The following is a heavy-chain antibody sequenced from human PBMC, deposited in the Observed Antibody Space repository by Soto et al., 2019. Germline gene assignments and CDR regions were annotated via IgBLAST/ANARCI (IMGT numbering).Heavy chain of an antibody. Sequence: QVQLQQWGAGLLKPSETLSLTCAVYGGSFSGYYWSWIRQPPGKGLEWIGEINHSGSTNYNPSLKSRVTISVDTSKNQFSLKLSSVTAADTAVYYCARGFMTPVYYYYYYGMDVWRQGTKVTVSS. CDR2: INHSGST. J-gene: IGHJ6*02. CDR3: ARGFMTPVYYYYYYGMDV. V-gene: IGHV4-34*01. CDR1: GGSFSGYY. D-gene: IGHD4-17*01.